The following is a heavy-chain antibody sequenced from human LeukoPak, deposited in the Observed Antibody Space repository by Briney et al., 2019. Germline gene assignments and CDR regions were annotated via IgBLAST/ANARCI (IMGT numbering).Heavy chain of an antibody. CDR2: INHSGST. V-gene: IGHV4-39*01. CDR1: GGSISSSSYY. CDR3: ARHRLTVRGPQRRYNWFDP. D-gene: IGHD3-10*01. J-gene: IGHJ5*02. Sequence: PSETLSLTCTVSGGSISSSSYYWGWIRQPPGKGLEWIGEINHSGSTNYNPSLKSRVTISVDTSKNQFSLKLSSVTAADTAVYYCARHRLTVRGPQRRYNWFDPWGQGTLVTVSS.